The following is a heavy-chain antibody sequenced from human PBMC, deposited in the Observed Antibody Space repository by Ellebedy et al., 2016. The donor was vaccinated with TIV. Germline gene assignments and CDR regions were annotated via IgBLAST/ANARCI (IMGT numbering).Heavy chain of an antibody. CDR3: SRDLGGALFRDGDGALDI. Sequence: GESLKISCAASGFTFGSFDMHWVRQAPGKGLECVAFIAFDGSNEYYTESVKGRFTISRDNSKNTLYLQMNSLRDDDTALYYSSRDLGGALFRDGDGALDIWGQGTMVTVSS. V-gene: IGHV3-30*03. J-gene: IGHJ3*02. D-gene: IGHD5-24*01. CDR1: GFTFGSFD. CDR2: IAFDGSNE.